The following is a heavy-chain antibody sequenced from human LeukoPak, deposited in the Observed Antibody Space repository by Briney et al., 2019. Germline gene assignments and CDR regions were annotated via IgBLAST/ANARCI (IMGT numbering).Heavy chain of an antibody. V-gene: IGHV3-30*04. D-gene: IGHD2-8*01. J-gene: IGHJ6*03. CDR2: ISYDGSNK. Sequence: GGSLRLSCAASGFTFSSYAMHWVRQAPGKGLEWVAVISYDGSNKYYADSVKGRFTVSRDNSKNTLYLQMNSLRAEDTAVYYCARAPGTYCTNGVCYGGYMDVWGKGTTVTVSS. CDR1: GFTFSSYA. CDR3: ARAPGTYCTNGVCYGGYMDV.